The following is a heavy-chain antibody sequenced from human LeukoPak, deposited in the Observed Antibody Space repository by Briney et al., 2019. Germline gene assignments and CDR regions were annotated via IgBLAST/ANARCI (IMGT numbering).Heavy chain of an antibody. CDR3: AKRGVVIRVILVGFHKEAYCFDS. D-gene: IGHD3-22*01. CDR1: GVTVSSNY. J-gene: IGHJ4*02. CDR2: IYSGGDT. V-gene: IGHV3-66*04. Sequence: GGSLRLSCAASGVTVSSNYMTWVRQAPGKGLEWLSVIYSGGDTYYADSVKGRFSISRDNSKNTLYLQMNSLRAEDTAVYFCAKRGVVIRVILVGFHKEAYCFDSWGQGALVTVSS.